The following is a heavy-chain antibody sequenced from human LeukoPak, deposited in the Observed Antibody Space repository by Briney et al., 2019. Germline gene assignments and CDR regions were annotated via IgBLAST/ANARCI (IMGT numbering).Heavy chain of an antibody. CDR2: ISYDGSNK. CDR1: GFTFSSYG. Sequence: GGSLRLSCAASGFTFSSYGMHWVRQAPGKGLEWGAVISYDGSNKYYADSVKGRFTISRDNSKNTLYLQMNSLRAEDTAVYYCAKDRLRYCSGGSCYYFDYWGQGTLVTVSS. V-gene: IGHV3-30*18. J-gene: IGHJ4*02. D-gene: IGHD2-15*01. CDR3: AKDRLRYCSGGSCYYFDY.